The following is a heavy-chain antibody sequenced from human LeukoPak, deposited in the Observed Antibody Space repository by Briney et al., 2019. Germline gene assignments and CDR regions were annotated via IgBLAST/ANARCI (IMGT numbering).Heavy chain of an antibody. CDR3: ARENSRGRFDY. CDR1: GGSISSGGYS. V-gene: IGHV4-30-2*01. CDR2: IYHSGST. D-gene: IGHD6-19*01. J-gene: IGHJ4*02. Sequence: PSQTLSLTCAVSGGSISSGGYSWSWIRQPPGKGLEWIGYIYHSGSTYYNPSLKSRVTISVDRSKNQVSLQLNSVTPEDTAMYYCARENSRGRFDYWGQGSLVTVSS.